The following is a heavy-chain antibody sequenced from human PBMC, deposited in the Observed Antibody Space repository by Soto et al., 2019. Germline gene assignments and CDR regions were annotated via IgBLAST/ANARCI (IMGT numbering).Heavy chain of an antibody. Sequence: EVQLVETGGGLIQPGGSLRLSCAASGFTVSSNYMSWVRQAPGKGLEWVSVIYSGGSTYYADSVKGRFTISRDNSKNRLDLQMNSLRAEDTAVDYCARGYGSGSYSLDYWGQGTLVTVSS. CDR2: IYSGGST. CDR3: ARGYGSGSYSLDY. CDR1: GFTVSSNY. J-gene: IGHJ4*02. V-gene: IGHV3-53*02. D-gene: IGHD3-10*01.